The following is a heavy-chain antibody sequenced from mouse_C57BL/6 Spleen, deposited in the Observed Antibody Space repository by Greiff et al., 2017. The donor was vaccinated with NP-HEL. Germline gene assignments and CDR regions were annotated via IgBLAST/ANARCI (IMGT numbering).Heavy chain of an antibody. V-gene: IGHV1-72*01. D-gene: IGHD2-4*01. Sequence: QVQLQQPGAELVKPGASVKLSCKASGYTFTSYWMHWVKQRPGRGLEWIGRIDPNSGGTKYNEKFKSKATLTVDKPSSTAYMQLSSLTSKDSAVYDCARSGDYDDFDYWGQGTTLTVSS. CDR3: ARSGDYDDFDY. CDR1: GYTFTSYW. J-gene: IGHJ2*01. CDR2: IDPNSGGT.